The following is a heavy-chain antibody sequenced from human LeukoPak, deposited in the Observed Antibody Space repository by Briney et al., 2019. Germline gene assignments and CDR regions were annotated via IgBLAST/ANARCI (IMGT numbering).Heavy chain of an antibody. CDR3: AKDTMDRVRGVIGREHDAFDI. CDR2: ISGSGGST. Sequence: PPGGSLRLSCAASGFTFSSYAMHWVRQAPGKGLEWVSAISGSGGSTYYADSVKGRFTISRDNSKNTLYLQMNSLRAEDTAVYYCAKDTMDRVRGVIGREHDAFDIWGQGTMVTVSS. D-gene: IGHD3-10*01. CDR1: GFTFSSYA. J-gene: IGHJ3*02. V-gene: IGHV3-23*01.